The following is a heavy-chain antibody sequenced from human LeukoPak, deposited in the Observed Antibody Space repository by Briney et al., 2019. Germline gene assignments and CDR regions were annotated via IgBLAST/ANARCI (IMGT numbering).Heavy chain of an antibody. V-gene: IGHV3-30*03. Sequence: GSLRLSCAASGFTFSSYGMHWVRQAPGKGLEWVAVISYDGSNKYYADSVKGRFTISRDNSKNTLYLQMNSLRAEDTAVYYCTRGSYGDYEYWGQGTLVTVSS. CDR2: ISYDGSNK. D-gene: IGHD4-17*01. CDR1: GFTFSSYG. CDR3: TRGSYGDYEY. J-gene: IGHJ4*02.